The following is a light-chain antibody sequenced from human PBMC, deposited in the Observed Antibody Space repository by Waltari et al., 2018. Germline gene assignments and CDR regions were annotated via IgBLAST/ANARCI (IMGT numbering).Light chain of an antibody. J-gene: IGLJ3*02. CDR1: ALPKQY. Sequence: SYELTQPPSVSVSPGQTARITCSGDALPKQYAYWYQQKPGQAPVLVIYKDIERPSGIPERFSGSTSGTTVTLTISAVQAEDEAAYYCHSPDSSGTYEVFGGGTKLTVL. CDR3: HSPDSSGTYEV. V-gene: IGLV3-25*03. CDR2: KDI.